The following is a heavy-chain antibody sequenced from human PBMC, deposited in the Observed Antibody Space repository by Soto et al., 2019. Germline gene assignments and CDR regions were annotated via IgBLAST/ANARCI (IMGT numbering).Heavy chain of an antibody. J-gene: IGHJ4*02. Sequence: SQTLSLTCAISGDSVSSNSAAWNWIRQSPSRDLEWLGRTYYRSKWYNDYAVSVKSRITINPDTSKNQFSLQLNSVTPEDTAVYYCARERYYDSSGYYWPFDYWGQGTLVTVSS. V-gene: IGHV6-1*01. CDR1: GDSVSSNSAA. D-gene: IGHD3-22*01. CDR3: ARERYYDSSGYYWPFDY. CDR2: TYYRSKWYN.